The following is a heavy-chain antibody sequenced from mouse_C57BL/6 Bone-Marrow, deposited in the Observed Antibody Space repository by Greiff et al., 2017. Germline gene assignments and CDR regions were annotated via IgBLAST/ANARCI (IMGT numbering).Heavy chain of an antibody. J-gene: IGHJ2*01. V-gene: IGHV1-74*01. Sequence: QVQLQQPGAELVKPGASVKVSCKASGYTFTSYWMHWVKQRPGQGLEWIGRIHPSDSDTNSNQKFKGKATLTVDKSASTAYMQLSSLTSEDSAVYYCAIKGITTVPRYYFDYWGQGTTLTVSS. D-gene: IGHD1-1*01. CDR1: GYTFTSYW. CDR3: AIKGITTVPRYYFDY. CDR2: IHPSDSDT.